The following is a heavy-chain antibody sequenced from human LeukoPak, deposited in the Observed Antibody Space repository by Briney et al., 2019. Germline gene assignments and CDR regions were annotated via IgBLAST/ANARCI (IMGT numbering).Heavy chain of an antibody. CDR3: ARGRVAAAGKLYFDY. CDR1: GYTFTSYD. CDR2: MNPNSGNT. J-gene: IGHJ4*02. Sequence: ASVKVSCKASGYTFTSYDINWVRQATGQGLEWMGWMNPNSGNTGYAQKFQGRVTMTRNISISTAYMELSSLRSEDTAVYYCARGRVAAAGKLYFDYWGQGTLVTVSS. V-gene: IGHV1-8*01. D-gene: IGHD6-13*01.